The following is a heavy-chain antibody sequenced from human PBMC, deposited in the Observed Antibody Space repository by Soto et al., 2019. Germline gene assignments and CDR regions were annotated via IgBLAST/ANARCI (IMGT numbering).Heavy chain of an antibody. V-gene: IGHV3-23*01. CDR2: ISGSGDTT. Sequence: EVQLLESGGGLVQPGGSLRLSCAASGFTFSAFAMSWVRQAPGKGLEWVSAISGSGDTTYYADSVKGRFTISRDISKNTLYLQMSTLRAEDTDLYYCAKSYSSNWYDYFDYWGQGTLVTVSS. CDR3: AKSYSSNWYDYFDY. D-gene: IGHD6-13*01. J-gene: IGHJ4*02. CDR1: GFTFSAFA.